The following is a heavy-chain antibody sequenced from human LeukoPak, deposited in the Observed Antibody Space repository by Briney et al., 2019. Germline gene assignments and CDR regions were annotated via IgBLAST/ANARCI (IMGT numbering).Heavy chain of an antibody. V-gene: IGHV3-21*01. Sequence: PGGSLRLSCAAPGFAYRSYSMNWVRQAPGKGLEWVSSISSSSSSMYYADSVKDRFTISRDNAKNSLYLQMNSLRAEATAVYYCARVFRGQHYYFDSWGQGTLVTVSS. CDR1: GFAYRSYS. CDR2: ISSSSSSM. D-gene: IGHD2-2*01. J-gene: IGHJ4*02. CDR3: ARVFRGQHYYFDS.